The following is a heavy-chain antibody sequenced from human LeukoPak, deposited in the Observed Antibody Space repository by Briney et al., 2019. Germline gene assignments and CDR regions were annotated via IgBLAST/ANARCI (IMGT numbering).Heavy chain of an antibody. V-gene: IGHV5-51*01. J-gene: IGHJ4*02. D-gene: IGHD5-12*01. CDR1: GYSFTSYW. CDR3: ARGTYGGYLSFDY. CDR2: IYPGDSDA. Sequence: GESLKISCKGSGYSFTSYWIGWVRQMTGKGLEWMGIIYPGDSDARYSPSFEGQVTISADKSINTAYLQWSSLKASDTAIYYCARGTYGGYLSFDYWGQGTLVTVSS.